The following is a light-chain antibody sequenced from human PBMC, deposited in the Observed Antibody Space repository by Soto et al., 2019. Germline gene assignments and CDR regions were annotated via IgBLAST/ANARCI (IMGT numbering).Light chain of an antibody. Sequence: DIQMTQSPSSVSASVGDRVTITCRASQGISSWLAWYQQKPGKAPKLLIYAASSLHSGVPSRFSGSLSVTDFTLTISRLQPEDFATYYCLQTDSFPFTFGPGTKVDIK. V-gene: IGKV1-12*01. CDR3: LQTDSFPFT. CDR1: QGISSW. J-gene: IGKJ3*01. CDR2: AAS.